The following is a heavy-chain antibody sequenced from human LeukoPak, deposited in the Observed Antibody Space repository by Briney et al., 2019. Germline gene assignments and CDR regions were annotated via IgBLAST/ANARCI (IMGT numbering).Heavy chain of an antibody. CDR2: IYYSGST. Sequence: SETLSLTCTVSGGSISSYYWSWIRQPPGKGLEWIGYIYYSGSTNYNPSLKSRVTISVDTSKNQFSLKLSSVTAADTAVYYCARSDSGGYYGLNAFDIWGQGTMVTVSS. J-gene: IGHJ3*02. CDR1: GGSISSYY. CDR3: ARSDSGGYYGLNAFDI. V-gene: IGHV4-59*01. D-gene: IGHD1-26*01.